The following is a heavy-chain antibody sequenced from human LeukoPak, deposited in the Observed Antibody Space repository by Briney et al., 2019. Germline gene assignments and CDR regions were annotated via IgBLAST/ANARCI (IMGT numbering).Heavy chain of an antibody. J-gene: IGHJ4*02. CDR1: GGSISSYY. V-gene: IGHV4-59*01. CDR2: IYYSGST. D-gene: IGHD3-22*01. CDR3: ARVGKDSSGFDY. Sequence: SETLSLTCTVSGGSISSYYWSWIRQPPGKGLEWIGYIYYSGSTNYNPSLKSRVTISVDTSKNQFSLELSSVTAADTAVYYCARVGKDSSGFDYWGQGTLVTVSS.